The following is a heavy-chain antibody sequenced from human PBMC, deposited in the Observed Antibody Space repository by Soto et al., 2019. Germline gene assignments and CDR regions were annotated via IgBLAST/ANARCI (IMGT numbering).Heavy chain of an antibody. D-gene: IGHD2-2*01. CDR3: SKEPLHLLVLFNY. CDR2: ISDNGGTT. Sequence: GSLRLSYGASAVTFSQSALSLVRQLLGKELEWVSSISDNGGTTYYADPVKGRFTISRDNSKNTLYLQMNSLRAEDTAVYYCSKEPLHLLVLFNYWG. J-gene: IGHJ4*01. CDR1: AVTFSQSA. V-gene: IGHV3-23*01.